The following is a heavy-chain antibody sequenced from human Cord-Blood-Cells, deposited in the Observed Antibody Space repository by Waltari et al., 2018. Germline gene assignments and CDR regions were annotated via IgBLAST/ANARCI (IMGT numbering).Heavy chain of an antibody. V-gene: IGHV4-34*01. CDR1: GGSFSGYS. CDR2: INHSGST. D-gene: IGHD2-2*01. J-gene: IGHJ6*02. Sequence: QVQLQQWGAGLLKPSETLSLTCAVYGGSFSGYSWRWIRQPPGTGLEWLGEINHSGSTNYNPSLKSRVTISVDTSKNQFSLKLSSVTAADTAVYYCARGGGYCSSTSCFVKSYYYYGMDVWGQGTTVTVSS. CDR3: ARGGGYCSSTSCFVKSYYYYGMDV.